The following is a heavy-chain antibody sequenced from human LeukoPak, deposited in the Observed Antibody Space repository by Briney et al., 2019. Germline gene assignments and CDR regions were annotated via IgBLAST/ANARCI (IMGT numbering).Heavy chain of an antibody. V-gene: IGHV4-59*12. CDR1: GGSISSYY. Sequence: SETLSLTCTVSGGSISSYYWSWIRQPPGKGLEWIGYIYYSGSTNYNPSLKSRVTISVDTSKNQFSLKLSSVTAADTAVYYCARDEPVSYFDYWGQGTLVTVSS. J-gene: IGHJ4*02. CDR3: ARDEPVSYFDY. CDR2: IYYSGST.